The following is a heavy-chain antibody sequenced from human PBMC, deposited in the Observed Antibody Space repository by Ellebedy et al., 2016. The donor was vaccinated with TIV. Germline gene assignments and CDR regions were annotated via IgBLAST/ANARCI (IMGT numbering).Heavy chain of an antibody. J-gene: IGHJ5*02. V-gene: IGHV4-39*01. CDR2: IHDSGRT. CDR3: ARVRYYGSGTVLYNWFDP. D-gene: IGHD3-10*01. Sequence: MPSETLSLTCTVSGGSIGSSRYYWGWVRQPPGKRLEWIGSIHDSGRTYYNPSLKSRVTISVDTYKNQFSLMLRSVTAADTSIYYCARVRYYGSGTVLYNWFDPWGQGTLVTVSS. CDR1: GGSIGSSRYY.